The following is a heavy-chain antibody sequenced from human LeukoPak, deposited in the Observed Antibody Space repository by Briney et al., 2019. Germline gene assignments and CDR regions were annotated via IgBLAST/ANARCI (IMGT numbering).Heavy chain of an antibody. CDR3: AKDGSGWYTYYFDY. Sequence: GGSLRLSCAASGFTFSSYAMSWVRQAPGKGLEWVSTISGSGGSTSYADSVKGRFTISRDSSKNTLYLQMNSLRAEDTAVYYCAKDGSGWYTYYFDYWGQGTLVTVSS. D-gene: IGHD6-19*01. CDR1: GFTFSSYA. CDR2: ISGSGGST. J-gene: IGHJ4*02. V-gene: IGHV3-23*01.